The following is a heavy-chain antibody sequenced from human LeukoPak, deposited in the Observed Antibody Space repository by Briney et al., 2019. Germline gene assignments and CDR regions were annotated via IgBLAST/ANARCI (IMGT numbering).Heavy chain of an antibody. Sequence: GRSLRLSCAASGFTFSSYGMHGVRQAPGKELEWVAVISYDGSNKYYADSVKGRFTISRDNSKNTLYLQMNSLRAEDTAVYYCANGELGATEDYWGQGTLVTVSS. CDR3: ANGELGATEDY. CDR1: GFTFSSYG. V-gene: IGHV3-30*18. D-gene: IGHD1-26*01. J-gene: IGHJ4*02. CDR2: ISYDGSNK.